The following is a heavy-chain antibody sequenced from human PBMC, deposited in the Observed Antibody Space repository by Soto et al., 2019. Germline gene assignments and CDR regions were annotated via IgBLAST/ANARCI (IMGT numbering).Heavy chain of an antibody. J-gene: IGHJ5*02. CDR3: ARDFEYSRRGQGPYWFDP. D-gene: IGHD6-6*01. CDR2: ISSSSSYI. V-gene: IGHV3-21*01. Sequence: GGSLRLSCAASGFTFSSYSMNWVRQAPGKGLEWVSSISSSSSYIYYADSVKGRFTISRDNAKNSLYLQMNSLRAEDTAVYYCARDFEYSRRGQGPYWFDPWGQGTLVTVSS. CDR1: GFTFSSYS.